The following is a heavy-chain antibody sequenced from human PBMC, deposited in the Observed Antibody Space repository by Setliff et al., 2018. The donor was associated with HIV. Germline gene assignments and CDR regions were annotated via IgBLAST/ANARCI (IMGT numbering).Heavy chain of an antibody. CDR3: ARCGAGEWHLYMDV. J-gene: IGHJ6*03. Sequence: SETLSLTCAVYGGSFSGYYWSWIRQPPGKGLEWIGEINHSGSTNYNPSLKSRVTISVDTSKNQFSLELSSLRSEDTAVYYCARCGAGEWHLYMDVWGKGTAVTVSS. CDR1: GGSFSGYY. CDR2: INHSGST. D-gene: IGHD3-16*01. V-gene: IGHV4-34*01.